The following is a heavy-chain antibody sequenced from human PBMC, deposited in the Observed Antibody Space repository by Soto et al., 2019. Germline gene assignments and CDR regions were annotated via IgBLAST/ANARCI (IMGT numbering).Heavy chain of an antibody. CDR1: GFTFSSYA. D-gene: IGHD3-3*01. CDR2: ISGSGGST. CDR3: AKDPRGIIIFGVVINGDAFDI. V-gene: IGHV3-23*01. Sequence: GGSLRLSCAASGFTFSSYAMSWVRQAPGKGLEWVSAISGSGGSTYYADSVKGRFTISRDNSKNTLYLQMNSLRAEDTAVYYCAKDPRGIIIFGVVINGDAFDIWGQGTMVTGSS. J-gene: IGHJ3*02.